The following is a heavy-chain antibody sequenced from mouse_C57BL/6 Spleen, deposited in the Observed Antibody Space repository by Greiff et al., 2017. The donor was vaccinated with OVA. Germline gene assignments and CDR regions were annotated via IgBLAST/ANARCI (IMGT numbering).Heavy chain of an antibody. CDR1: GYTFTDYY. V-gene: IGHV1-75*01. D-gene: IGHD1-1*01. J-gene: IGHJ1*03. Sequence: VQGVESGPELVKPGASVKISCKASGYTFTDYYINWVKQRPGQGLEWIGWIFPGSGSTYYNEKFKGKATLTVDKSSSTAYMLLSSLTSEDSAVYFCARSTTVVAHFDVWGTGTTVTVSS. CDR2: IFPGSGST. CDR3: ARSTTVVAHFDV.